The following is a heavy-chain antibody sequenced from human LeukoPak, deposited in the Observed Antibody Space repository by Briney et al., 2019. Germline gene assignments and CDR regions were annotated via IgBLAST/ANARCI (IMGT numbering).Heavy chain of an antibody. CDR2: IYYSGST. CDR1: GGSISSSSYY. J-gene: IGHJ4*02. Sequence: PSETLSLTCTVSGGSISSSSYYWGWIRQPPGKGLEWIGSIYYSGSTYYNPSLKSRVTISVDTSKNQFSLKLSSVTAADTAVYYCARQWRYSSSGPSFDYWGQGTLVTVSS. D-gene: IGHD6-6*01. V-gene: IGHV4-39*01. CDR3: ARQWRYSSSGPSFDY.